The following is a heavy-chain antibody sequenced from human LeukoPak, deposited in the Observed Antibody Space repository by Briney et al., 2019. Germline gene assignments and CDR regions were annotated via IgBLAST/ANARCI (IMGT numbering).Heavy chain of an antibody. D-gene: IGHD3-16*01. Sequence: SVKVSCKASGGTFSSYAISWVRQAPGQGLEWMGRITPIFGIANYAQKFQGRVTITADKSTSTAYTELSSLRSEDTAVYYCARGYDYVWGNTYDYWGPGTLATVSS. J-gene: IGHJ4*02. CDR2: ITPIFGIA. V-gene: IGHV1-69*04. CDR3: ARGYDYVWGNTYDY. CDR1: GGTFSSYA.